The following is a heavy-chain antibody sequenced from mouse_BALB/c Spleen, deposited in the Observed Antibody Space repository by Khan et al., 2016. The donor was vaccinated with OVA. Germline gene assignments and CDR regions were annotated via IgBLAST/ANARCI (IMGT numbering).Heavy chain of an antibody. CDR1: GYSITSDYA. V-gene: IGHV3-2*02. CDR2: ISYGGST. Sequence: VQLKESGPGLVKPSQSLSLTCTVTGYSITSDYAWDWIRQFPGNKLEWMGYISYGGSTSYNPSLKSRIPITRATSKNQFFLQLNSVTTEDTATYYCARKNYYGYAMDYWGQGTSVTVSS. D-gene: IGHD1-1*01. J-gene: IGHJ4*01. CDR3: ARKNYYGYAMDY.